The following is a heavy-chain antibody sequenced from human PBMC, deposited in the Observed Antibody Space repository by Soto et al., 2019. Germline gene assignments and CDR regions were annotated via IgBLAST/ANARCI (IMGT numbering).Heavy chain of an antibody. Sequence: GGSLRLSCAASGFTFSSYAMSWVRQAPGKGLEWVSAISGSGGSTYYADSVKGRFTISRDNSKNTLYLQMNSLIAEDTAVYYCAKDLITWLVSDGYQLPYRPSPYDYWGQGTLVTVSS. V-gene: IGHV3-23*01. D-gene: IGHD2-2*02. CDR2: ISGSGGST. J-gene: IGHJ4*02. CDR3: AKDLITWLVSDGYQLPYRPSPYDY. CDR1: GFTFSSYA.